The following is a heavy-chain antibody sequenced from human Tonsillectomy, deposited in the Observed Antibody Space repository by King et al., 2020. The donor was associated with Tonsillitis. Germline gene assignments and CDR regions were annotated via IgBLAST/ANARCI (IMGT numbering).Heavy chain of an antibody. Sequence: VQLVESGGGLVNPGGSLRLSCTAPGFNFSDYYMRWIRQAPGKGLEGVSYTSMSGRTIYYADSVKGRFSISRDNARNSLYLQMNSLRAEDTAVYYCARDAPGDHYFDYWGQGTLVTVSS. D-gene: IGHD2-21*02. J-gene: IGHJ4*02. V-gene: IGHV3-11*01. CDR2: TSMSGRTI. CDR3: ARDAPGDHYFDY. CDR1: GFNFSDYY.